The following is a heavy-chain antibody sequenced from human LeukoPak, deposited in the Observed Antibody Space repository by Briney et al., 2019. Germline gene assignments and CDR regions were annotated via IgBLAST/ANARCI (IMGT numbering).Heavy chain of an antibody. CDR3: ARAGGQGLVGRRHYSLDF. Sequence: ASVKVSCKASGYTFTSYGISWVRQAPGQGLEWMGWISAYNGNTNYAQKLQGRVTMTTDTSTSTAYMELRSLRSDDTAVYYCARAGGQGLVGRRHYSLDFWGKGTMVTVSS. CDR2: ISAYNGNT. CDR1: GYTFTSYG. J-gene: IGHJ6*03. D-gene: IGHD6-19*01. V-gene: IGHV1-18*01.